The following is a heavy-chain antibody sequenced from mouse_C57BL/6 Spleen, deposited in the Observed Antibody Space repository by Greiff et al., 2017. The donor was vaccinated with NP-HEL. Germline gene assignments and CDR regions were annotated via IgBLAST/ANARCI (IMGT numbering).Heavy chain of an antibody. CDR3: ARRGRHYYYYAMDD. CDR1: GYAFTNYL. J-gene: IGHJ4*01. CDR2: INPGSGGT. D-gene: IGHD1-1*01. V-gene: IGHV1-54*01. Sequence: QVQLKQSGAELVRPGTSVKVSCKASGYAFTNYLIEWVKQRPGQGLEWIGVINPGSGGTNYNEKFKGKATLTADKSSSTAYMQLSSLTSEDSAVYFGARRGRHYYYYAMDDWGQGTSVTVSS.